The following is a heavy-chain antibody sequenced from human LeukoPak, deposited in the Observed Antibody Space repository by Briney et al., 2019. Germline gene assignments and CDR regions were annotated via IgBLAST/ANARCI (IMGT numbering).Heavy chain of an antibody. Sequence: AGSMRLSCAASGFTFSSYDMHWVRQAPGKGLEWVAFIRYDGSNKYYADSVKGRFTISRDNSKNTLDLQMSSLRAEDTAVYYCAKDRSKWFGELLSAFDIWGQGTMVTVSS. CDR1: GFTFSSYD. J-gene: IGHJ3*02. V-gene: IGHV3-30*02. CDR2: IRYDGSNK. D-gene: IGHD3-10*01. CDR3: AKDRSKWFGELLSAFDI.